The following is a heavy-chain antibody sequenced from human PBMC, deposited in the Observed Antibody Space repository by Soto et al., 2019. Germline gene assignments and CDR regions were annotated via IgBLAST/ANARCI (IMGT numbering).Heavy chain of an antibody. CDR1: GFTFGDYA. Sequence: GGSLRLSCTASGFTFGDYAMSWFRQAPGKGLEWVGFIRSKAYGGTTEYAASVKGRFTISRDDSKSIAYLQMNSLKTEDTAVYYCTRDRCSGGSCYVFYGSWGQGTLVTVSS. J-gene: IGHJ5*02. CDR3: TRDRCSGGSCYVFYGS. V-gene: IGHV3-49*03. D-gene: IGHD2-15*01. CDR2: IRSKAYGGTT.